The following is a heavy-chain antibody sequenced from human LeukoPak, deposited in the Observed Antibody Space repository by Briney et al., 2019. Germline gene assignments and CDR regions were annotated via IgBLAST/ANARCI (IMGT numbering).Heavy chain of an antibody. D-gene: IGHD3-10*01. J-gene: IGHJ4*02. CDR1: GFTFSSYW. V-gene: IGHV3-7*03. Sequence: GGSLRLSCAASGFTFSSYWMAWVRQAPGKGLEWVANIKQDGSEKYYVDSVKGRFTISRDNAKNSLYLQMSSLNTEDTAVYYCTRGRHYNSGGVDYWGQGTLVTVSS. CDR2: IKQDGSEK. CDR3: TRGRHYNSGGVDY.